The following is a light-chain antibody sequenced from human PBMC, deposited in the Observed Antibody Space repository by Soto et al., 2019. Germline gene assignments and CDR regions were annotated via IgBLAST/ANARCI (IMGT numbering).Light chain of an antibody. V-gene: IGKV3-15*01. CDR1: QSVSSN. Sequence: EIVMTQSPATLSVSPGERATLSCRASQSVSSNNLAWYQQKPGQAPRLLIYGASTRPTGIPARFSGSGSGTEFTLTISSLQSEDFAVYYCQQYSKWPPFTFGPGTKVDIK. J-gene: IGKJ3*01. CDR2: GAS. CDR3: QQYSKWPPFT.